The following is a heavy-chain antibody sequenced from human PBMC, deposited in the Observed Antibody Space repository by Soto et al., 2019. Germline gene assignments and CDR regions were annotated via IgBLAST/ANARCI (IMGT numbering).Heavy chain of an antibody. D-gene: IGHD4-17*01. J-gene: IGHJ3*02. Sequence: QVQLVQSGAEVKKPGSSVKVSCKASAGTFSSYAISWVRQAPVQGLEWMGGIIPIFGTANYAQKFQGRVTITADKSTSTAYMELSSLRSEDTAVYYCARPDYGDYYYAFDIWGQGTMVTVSS. CDR2: IIPIFGTA. V-gene: IGHV1-69*06. CDR1: AGTFSSYA. CDR3: ARPDYGDYYYAFDI.